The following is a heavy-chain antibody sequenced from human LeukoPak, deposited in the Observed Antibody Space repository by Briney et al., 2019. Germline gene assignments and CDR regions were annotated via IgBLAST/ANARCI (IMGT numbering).Heavy chain of an antibody. J-gene: IGHJ4*02. D-gene: IGHD6-19*01. Sequence: SETLSLTCTVSGGSLSSSSYNWGWIRQPPGKGLEWIGSIYYSGSTYYNPSLKSRVTISVDTSKNQFSLKLSSVTATDTAVYYCARLDIVVIPAARVDGYSSGWNRYWGQGTLVTVSS. CDR3: ARLDIVVIPAARVDGYSSGWNRY. CDR2: IYYSGST. CDR1: GGSLSSSSYN. V-gene: IGHV4-39*01.